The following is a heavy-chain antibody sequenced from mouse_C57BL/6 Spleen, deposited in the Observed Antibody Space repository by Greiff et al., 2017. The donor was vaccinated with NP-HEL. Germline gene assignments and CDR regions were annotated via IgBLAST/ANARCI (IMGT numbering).Heavy chain of an antibody. CDR3: ARGRSTTVVPYFDY. V-gene: IGHV1-39*01. Sequence: VQLKESGPELVKPGASVKISCKASGYSFTDYNMNWVKQSNGKSLEWIGVINPNYGTTSYNQKFKGKATLTVDQSSSTAYMQLNSLTSEDSAVYYCARGRSTTVVPYFDYWGQGTTLTVSS. D-gene: IGHD1-1*01. J-gene: IGHJ2*01. CDR2: INPNYGTT. CDR1: GYSFTDYN.